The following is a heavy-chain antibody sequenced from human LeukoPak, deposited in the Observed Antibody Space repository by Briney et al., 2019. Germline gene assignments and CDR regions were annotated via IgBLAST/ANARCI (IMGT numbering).Heavy chain of an antibody. CDR1: GFTFTTSA. CDR2: MSAGGGST. J-gene: IGHJ6*02. V-gene: IGHV3-23*01. CDR3: AKDGVDV. Sequence: PGGSLRLSCAASGFTFTTSAMSWVRQAPGKGLEWVSTMSAGGGSTYYADPVEGRFTISRDNSKNRLYLQMNSLRAEDTAVYYCAKDGVDVWGQGTTVIVSS.